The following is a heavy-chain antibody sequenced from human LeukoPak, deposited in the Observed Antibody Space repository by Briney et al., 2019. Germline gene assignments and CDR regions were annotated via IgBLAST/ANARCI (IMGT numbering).Heavy chain of an antibody. CDR3: AKEPYSTYPQDY. D-gene: IGHD4-11*01. J-gene: IGHJ4*02. CDR1: GFTFSSYA. CDR2: ISGSGGST. Sequence: QPGGSLRLSCAASGFTFSSYAMSCVRQAPGKGLEWVSSISGSGGSTYYADSVNGRFTISRENSKNTLYLQLNSLRAEETAVSYCAKEPYSTYPQDYWGQGPLVTVSS. V-gene: IGHV3-23*01.